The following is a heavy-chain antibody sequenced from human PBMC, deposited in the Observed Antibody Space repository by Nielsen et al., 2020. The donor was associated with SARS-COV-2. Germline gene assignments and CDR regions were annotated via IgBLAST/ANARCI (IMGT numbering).Heavy chain of an antibody. J-gene: IGHJ6*03. D-gene: IGHD1-26*01. V-gene: IGHV3-11*06. CDR2: ISSSSSYT. CDR1: GFTFSDYY. Sequence: GGSLRLSCAASGFTFSDYYMSWIRQAPGKGLEWVSYISSSSSYTNYADSVKGRFTISRDNAKNSLYLQMNSLRAEDTAVYYCARSYSGSYYRYYYYYMDVWGKGTTVTVSS. CDR3: ARSYSGSYYRYYYYYMDV.